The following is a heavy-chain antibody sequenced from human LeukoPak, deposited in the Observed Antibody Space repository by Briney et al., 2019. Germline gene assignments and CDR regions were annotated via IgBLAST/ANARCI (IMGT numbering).Heavy chain of an antibody. CDR1: GYTFTGYY. Sequence: GASVRFSCKASGYTFTGYYIHRLRQAPGQGLEWMVWINPNSGGTNYAQKFPGRVTMTRDTSISTAYMELSRLRSDDTAVYYFPAEGGIRYFDWLIPGWFDPWGQGTLVTVSS. CDR3: PAEGGIRYFDWLIPGWFDP. D-gene: IGHD3-9*01. CDR2: INPNSGGT. V-gene: IGHV1-2*02. J-gene: IGHJ5*02.